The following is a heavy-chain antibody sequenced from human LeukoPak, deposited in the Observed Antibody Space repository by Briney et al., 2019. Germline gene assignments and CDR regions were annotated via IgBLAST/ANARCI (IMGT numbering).Heavy chain of an antibody. CDR2: INHSGST. Sequence: KPSETLSLTCAVYGGSFSGYYWSWIRQPPGKGLEWIGEINHSGSTNYNPSLKSRVTISVDTSKNQLSLNLNSVTAADTAVYYCVRAYDYWGQGTLVTVSS. CDR3: VRAYDY. CDR1: GGSFSGYY. V-gene: IGHV4-34*01. J-gene: IGHJ4*02.